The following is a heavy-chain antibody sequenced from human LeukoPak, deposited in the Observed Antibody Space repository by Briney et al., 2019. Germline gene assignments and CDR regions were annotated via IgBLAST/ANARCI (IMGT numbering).Heavy chain of an antibody. CDR1: GFTFSSYG. CDR3: ARVTRVRYCSGGSCYYPPYFDY. CDR2: ISGSGGST. Sequence: GGSLRLSRAASGFTFSSYGMSWVRQAPGKGLEWVSAISGSGGSTYYADSVKGRFTISRDNSKNTLYLQMNSLRAEDTAVYYCARVTRVRYCSGGSCYYPPYFDYWGQGTLVTVSS. V-gene: IGHV3-23*01. J-gene: IGHJ4*02. D-gene: IGHD2-15*01.